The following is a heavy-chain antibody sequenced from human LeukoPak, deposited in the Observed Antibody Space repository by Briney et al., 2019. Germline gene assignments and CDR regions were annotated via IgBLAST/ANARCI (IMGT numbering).Heavy chain of an antibody. V-gene: IGHV3-30*03. CDR1: GFTFSSYG. D-gene: IGHD2-8*01. Sequence: GRSLRPSCAASGFTFSSYGMHWVRQAPGKGLEWVAVISYDGSNKYYADSVKGRFTISRDNSKNTLYLQMNSLRAEDTAVYYCARRGEGYCTNGVCYFFDYWGQGTLVTVSS. CDR2: ISYDGSNK. J-gene: IGHJ4*02. CDR3: ARRGEGYCTNGVCYFFDY.